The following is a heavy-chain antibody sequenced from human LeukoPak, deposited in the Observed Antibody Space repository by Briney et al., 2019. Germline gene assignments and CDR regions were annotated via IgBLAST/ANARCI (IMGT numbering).Heavy chain of an antibody. CDR3: AKGYFDY. J-gene: IGHJ4*02. CDR1: GGSISSGSYY. CDR2: IYTSGST. V-gene: IGHV4-61*02. Sequence: SETLSLTCTVSGGSISSGSYYWSWIRQPAGKGLEWIGRIYTSGSTNYNSSLKSRVTISVDTSKNQFSLKLSSVTAADTAVYYCAKGYFDYWGQGTLVTVSS.